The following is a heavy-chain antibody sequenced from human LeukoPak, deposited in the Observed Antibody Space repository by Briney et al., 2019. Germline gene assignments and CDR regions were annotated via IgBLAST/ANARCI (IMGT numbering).Heavy chain of an antibody. Sequence: GGSLRLCCAASGFTFSSYEMNWVRQAPGKGLEWVSYISSSGSTIYYADSVKGRFTISRDNAKNSLYLQMNSLRAEDTAVYYCAPQGGVIAAAGIAPSDYFDYWGQGTLVTVSS. V-gene: IGHV3-48*03. CDR3: APQGGVIAAAGIAPSDYFDY. CDR2: ISSSGSTI. J-gene: IGHJ4*02. CDR1: GFTFSSYE. D-gene: IGHD6-13*01.